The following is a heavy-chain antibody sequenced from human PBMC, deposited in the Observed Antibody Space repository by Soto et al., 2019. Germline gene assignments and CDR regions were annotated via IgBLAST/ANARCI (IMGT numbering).Heavy chain of an antibody. CDR3: AREKIDSSGYYFDY. J-gene: IGHJ4*02. Sequence: TLSLTCTVSGGSVSSGDYYWSWIRQPPGKGLEWIGYIHYSGSTYYNPSLKSRVTISVDTSKNQFSLKLSSVTAADTAVYYCAREKIDSSGYYFDYWGQGTLVTVSS. CDR2: IHYSGST. CDR1: GGSVSSGDYY. V-gene: IGHV4-30-4*01. D-gene: IGHD3-22*01.